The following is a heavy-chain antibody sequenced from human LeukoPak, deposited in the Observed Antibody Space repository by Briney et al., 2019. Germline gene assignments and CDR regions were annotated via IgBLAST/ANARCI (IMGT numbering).Heavy chain of an antibody. D-gene: IGHD6-6*01. CDR3: ARPHSYYYYGMDV. V-gene: IGHV5-51*01. CDR1: GYSFTSYW. J-gene: IGHJ6*02. Sequence: GESLKISCKGSGYSFTSYWIGWVRPMPGKGLEWMGIIYPGDSDTRYSPSFQGQVTISADKSISTAYLQWSSLKASDTAMYYCARPHSYYYYGMDVWGQGTTVTVSS. CDR2: IYPGDSDT.